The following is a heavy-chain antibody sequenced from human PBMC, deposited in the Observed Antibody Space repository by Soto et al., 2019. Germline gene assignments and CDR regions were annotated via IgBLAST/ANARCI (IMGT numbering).Heavy chain of an antibody. CDR1: GGSISSGGYS. CDR3: ARVRFNTSGSHLDY. D-gene: IGHD6-25*01. V-gene: IGHV4-30-2*01. CDR2: IYHSGST. J-gene: IGHJ4*02. Sequence: QLQLQESGSGLVKPSQTLSLTCAVSGGSISSGGYSWSWIRQPPGKGLEWIGYIYHSGSTYYNPSLKSRATISVDRSKNQFSLKLSAVTAADTAVYYCARVRFNTSGSHLDYWCQGTLVTVSS.